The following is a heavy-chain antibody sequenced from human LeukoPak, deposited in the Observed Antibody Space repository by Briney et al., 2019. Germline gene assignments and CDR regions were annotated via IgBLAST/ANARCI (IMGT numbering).Heavy chain of an antibody. CDR3: ARLQYTGNYYPEY. V-gene: IGHV4-59*08. CDR2: IYGSGST. Sequence: SETLSLTCTVSGGSISSSYWSWIRQPPGKGLEWIAYIYGSGSTNYNPSLKNRVAISVETSKNLFSLNLSSVTAADTAMYYCARLQYTGNYYPEYWGQGILVTVSS. J-gene: IGHJ4*02. D-gene: IGHD1-26*01. CDR1: GGSISSSY.